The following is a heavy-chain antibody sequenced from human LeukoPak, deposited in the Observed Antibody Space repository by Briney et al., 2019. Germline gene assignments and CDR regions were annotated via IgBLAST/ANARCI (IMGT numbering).Heavy chain of an antibody. D-gene: IGHD6-19*01. CDR2: INPNSGGT. Sequence: ASVKVSCKASGYTFTGYYMHWVRQAPGQGLEWMGWINPNSGGTNYAQKFQGRVTMARDTSISTAYMELSRLRSDDTAVYYCARIAAVAGKYNWFDPWGQGTLVTVSS. CDR3: ARIAAVAGKYNWFDP. CDR1: GYTFTGYY. J-gene: IGHJ5*02. V-gene: IGHV1-2*02.